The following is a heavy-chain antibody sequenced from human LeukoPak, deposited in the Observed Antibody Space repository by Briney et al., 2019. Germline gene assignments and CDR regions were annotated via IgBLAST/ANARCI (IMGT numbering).Heavy chain of an antibody. D-gene: IGHD2-2*01. CDR1: GFTFSSYS. V-gene: IGHV3-21*01. CDR3: ARDLELGYCSSTSCYT. CDR2: ISSSSSYI. J-gene: IGHJ3*02. Sequence: PGGSLRLSCAASGFTFSSYSMNWVRQAPGKGLEWVSSISSSSSYIYYADSVKGRFTISRDNAKNSLYLQMSSLRAEDTAVYYCARDLELGYCSSTSCYTWGQGTMVTVSS.